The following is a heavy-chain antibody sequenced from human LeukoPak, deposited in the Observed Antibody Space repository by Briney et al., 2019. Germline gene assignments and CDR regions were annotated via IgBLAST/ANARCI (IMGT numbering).Heavy chain of an antibody. J-gene: IGHJ4*02. V-gene: IGHV3-74*01. CDR3: ARGNYFDY. CDR2: INSYGSIT. Sequence: GGSLRLSCTASGFTFSNYWMHWARQTPGKGLVWVSHINSYGSITTYADSVKGRFTISRDNAKNTLYLQMNSLRADDTAVYYCARGNYFDYWGQGTLVTVSS. CDR1: GFTFSNYW.